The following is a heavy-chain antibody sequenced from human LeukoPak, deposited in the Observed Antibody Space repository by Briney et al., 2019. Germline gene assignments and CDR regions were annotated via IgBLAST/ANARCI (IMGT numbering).Heavy chain of an antibody. Sequence: PSETLSLTCSVSGGSISNRYWSWIRQPPGKGLELIGYIFYSGSTNYNPSLKSRVTISVDMSENQFSLKLTSVTAADTAVYYCARHDFWSGLDYWGQGTLVTVSS. D-gene: IGHD3-3*01. CDR2: IFYSGST. CDR3: ARHDFWSGLDY. V-gene: IGHV4-59*11. CDR1: GGSISNRY. J-gene: IGHJ4*02.